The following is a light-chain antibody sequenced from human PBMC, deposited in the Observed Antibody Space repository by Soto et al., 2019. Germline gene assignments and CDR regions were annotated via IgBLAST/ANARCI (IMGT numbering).Light chain of an antibody. CDR1: QSVSSTY. CDR2: GAS. Sequence: EIVLTQSPGTLSLSPGERATLSCRASQSVSSTYLAWYQQKPGQAPRLLIYGASSRATGIPDRFSGSGSGTDFTLTISRLEPEDFALYYCQQYRSFGQGTKVEIK. CDR3: QQYRS. V-gene: IGKV3-20*01. J-gene: IGKJ1*01.